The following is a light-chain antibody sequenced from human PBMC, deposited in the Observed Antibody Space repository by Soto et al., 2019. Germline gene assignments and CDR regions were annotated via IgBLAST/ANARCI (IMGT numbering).Light chain of an antibody. J-gene: IGLJ1*01. V-gene: IGLV3-1*01. CDR3: QAWDSSTACYV. CDR2: QDS. Sequence: SYELTQPPSVSVSPGQTASITCSGDKLGDKYACWYQQKPGQSPVLVIYQDSKRPSGIPERFSGSNSGNTATQTISGTQAMDEADYYCQAWDSSTACYVFGTGTKLTVL. CDR1: KLGDKY.